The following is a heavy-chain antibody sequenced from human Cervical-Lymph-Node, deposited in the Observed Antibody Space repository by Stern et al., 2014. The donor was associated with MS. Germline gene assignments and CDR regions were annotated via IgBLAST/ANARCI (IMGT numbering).Heavy chain of an antibody. CDR1: GASISSYS. Sequence: QVQLQESGPGLVKPSETLSLTCTVSGASISSYSWSWIRQPPGKGLEWIGYIYYSGSSNQNPSLKSRVAISLDTSKNQFTLRLSSVTAVDTAVYYCAGGSAVGAPDYWGQGTLVTVSS. CDR2: IYYSGSS. J-gene: IGHJ4*02. CDR3: AGGSAVGAPDY. V-gene: IGHV4-59*03. D-gene: IGHD3-16*01.